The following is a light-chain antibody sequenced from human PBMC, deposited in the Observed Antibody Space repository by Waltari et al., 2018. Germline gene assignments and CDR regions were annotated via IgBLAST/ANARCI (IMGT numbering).Light chain of an antibody. CDR1: SLRSYY. Sequence: SSELTQDPAVSVALGQTVRITCQGDSLRSYYASWYQQKPGQAPVLVIYGKNNRPSGITDRFSCSRSGNTASLTITGAQAEDEADYYCNSRDSSGNHLGVFGGGTKLTVL. J-gene: IGLJ2*01. V-gene: IGLV3-19*01. CDR3: NSRDSSGNHLGV. CDR2: GKN.